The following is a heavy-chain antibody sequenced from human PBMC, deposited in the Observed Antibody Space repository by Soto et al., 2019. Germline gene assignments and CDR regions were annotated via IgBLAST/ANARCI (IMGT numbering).Heavy chain of an antibody. V-gene: IGHV1-2*04. D-gene: IGHD2-15*01. J-gene: IGHJ6*02. CDR2: INPNSGGT. CDR3: ATAGSPYCSGGSCQDPYYYYGMDV. Sequence: ASVKVSCKASGYTFTGYYMHWVRQAPGQGLEWMGWINPNSGGTNYAQKFQGWVTMTRGTSISTAYMELSRLRSDDTAVYYCATAGSPYCSGGSCQDPYYYYGMDVWGQGTTVTVSS. CDR1: GYTFTGYY.